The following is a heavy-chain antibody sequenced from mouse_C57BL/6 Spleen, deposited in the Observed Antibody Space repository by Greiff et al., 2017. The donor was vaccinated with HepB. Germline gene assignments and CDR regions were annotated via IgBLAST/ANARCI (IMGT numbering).Heavy chain of an antibody. CDR2: IYPGDGDT. CDR1: GYAFSSYW. CDR3: ARPSPNWPFDD. J-gene: IGHJ2*01. Sequence: QVQLQQSGAELVKPGASVKISCKASGYAFSSYWMNWVKQRPGKGLEWIGQIYPGDGDTNYNGKFKGKATLTADKSSSTAYMQLSSLTSEDAAGYFCARPSPNWPFDDWGQGTTLTVAS. V-gene: IGHV1-80*01. D-gene: IGHD4-1*01.